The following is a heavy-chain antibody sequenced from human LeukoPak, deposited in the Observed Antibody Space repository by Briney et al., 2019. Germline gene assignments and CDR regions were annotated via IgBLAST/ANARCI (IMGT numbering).Heavy chain of an antibody. D-gene: IGHD6-19*01. CDR2: IYYSGST. CDR3: ARAGWFSTTWHLDY. V-gene: IGHV4-59*01. CDR1: GGSISSYY. J-gene: IGHJ4*02. Sequence: SSETLSLTCTVSGGSISSYYWSWIRQPPGKGLEWIGYIYYSGSTNYNPSLKSRVTISVDTSKNQFSLKLSSVTAADTAVYYCARAGWFSTTWHLDYWGQGILVTVSS.